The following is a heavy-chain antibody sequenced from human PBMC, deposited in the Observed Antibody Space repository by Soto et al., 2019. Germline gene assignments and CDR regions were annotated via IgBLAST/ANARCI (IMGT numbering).Heavy chain of an antibody. CDR3: AREPATAKPEGVDF. J-gene: IGHJ4*02. CDR2: INPNRGGT. Sequence: GAAVKVACEASGYTVCGYYIHWVRQAPGQGLEWMGWINPNRGGTKYAAKFQGGVTMTRDTYITTAYMELSRLRSGDTAVYYCAREPATAKPEGVDFWGXGTLVTVSS. CDR1: GYTVCGYY. V-gene: IGHV1-2*02. D-gene: IGHD1-1*01.